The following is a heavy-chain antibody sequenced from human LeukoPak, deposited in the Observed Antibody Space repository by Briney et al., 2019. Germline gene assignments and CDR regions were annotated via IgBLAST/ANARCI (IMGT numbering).Heavy chain of an antibody. CDR1: GYTFTGYY. J-gene: IGHJ3*02. CDR3: AKDGDYGDYVGAFDI. D-gene: IGHD4-17*01. CDR2: INPNSGGT. Sequence: ASVKVSCKTSGYTFTGYYMHWVRQAPGQGLEWMGWINPNSGGTNYAQKFQGRVTMTRDTSISTAYMELSRLRSDDTAVYYCAKDGDYGDYVGAFDIWGQGTMVTVSS. V-gene: IGHV1-2*02.